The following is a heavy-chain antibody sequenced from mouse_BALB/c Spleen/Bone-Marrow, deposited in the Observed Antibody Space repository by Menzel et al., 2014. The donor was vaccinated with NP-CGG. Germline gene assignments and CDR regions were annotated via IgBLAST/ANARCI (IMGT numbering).Heavy chain of an antibody. J-gene: IGHJ2*01. CDR3: AREDITTAYLNY. D-gene: IGHD1-2*01. CDR2: IVPRSGYT. V-gene: IGHV1-4*02. Sequence: QVHVKQSASELARPGASVSLSCRASGYTFTGYTMQWVKQRPGQGLEWIGYIVPRSGYTDYNQKFKDKTTLTTDKSSNSANMQLSRLTSEDSAVYYCAREDITTAYLNYEGQGTPLTVSS. CDR1: GYTFTGYT.